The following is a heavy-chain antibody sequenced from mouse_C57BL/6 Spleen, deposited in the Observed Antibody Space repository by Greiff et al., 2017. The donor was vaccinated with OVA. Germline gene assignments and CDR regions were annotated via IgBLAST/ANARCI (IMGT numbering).Heavy chain of an antibody. J-gene: IGHJ4*01. CDR2: INPGSGGT. V-gene: IGHV1-54*01. CDR1: GYAFTHYL. D-gene: IGHD2-1*01. CDR3: ARSGNYGDYAMDY. Sequence: QVQLQQSGAELVRPGTSVKVSCKASGYAFTHYLIEWVKQRPGQGLEWIGVINPGSGGTNYNEKFKGKTTLTADKSSSTAYMQLSSLTSEDSAVYLCARSGNYGDYAMDYWGQGTSGTVSS.